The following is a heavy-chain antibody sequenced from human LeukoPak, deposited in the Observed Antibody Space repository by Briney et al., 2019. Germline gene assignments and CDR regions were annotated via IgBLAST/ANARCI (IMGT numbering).Heavy chain of an antibody. CDR1: GYTFKNYD. J-gene: IGHJ3*01. Sequence: ASVTVSCKASGYTFKNYDINWVRQAPGQGLEWMAWMNPNNDNAGSAQKFQGRVTMTRDTSINTAYMELSSLRSDDTGVYCCARAAAGGDDPFDVWGQGSLIIVSS. V-gene: IGHV1-8*01. CDR2: MNPNNDNA. D-gene: IGHD6-25*01. CDR3: ARAAAGGDDPFDV.